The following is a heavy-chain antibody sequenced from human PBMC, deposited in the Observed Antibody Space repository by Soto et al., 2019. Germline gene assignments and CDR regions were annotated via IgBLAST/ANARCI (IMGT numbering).Heavy chain of an antibody. D-gene: IGHD4-17*01. J-gene: IGHJ6*02. V-gene: IGHV4-31*03. CDR2: IYYSGST. CDR1: GGSISSGGYY. Sequence: QVQLQESGPGLVKPSQTLSLTCTVSGGSISSGGYYWSWIRQHPGKGLEWIGYIYYSGSTYYNPSLQSRATISVDTSKNQFSLKLSSVTAADTAVYYCAREIYGDSSMDVWGQGTTVTVSS. CDR3: AREIYGDSSMDV.